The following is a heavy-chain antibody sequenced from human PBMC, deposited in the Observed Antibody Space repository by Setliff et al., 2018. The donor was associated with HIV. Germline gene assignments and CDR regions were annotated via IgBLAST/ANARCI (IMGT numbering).Heavy chain of an antibody. Sequence: GGSLRLSCATSGFTLSTYGMHWVRQAPGKGLEWVANIKEDGSEKYYVDSVEGRFTISRDNAKNSLYLQMNSLRAEDTAVYSCARDNHYYYYMDVWGKGTTVTVSS. CDR3: ARDNHYYYYMDV. V-gene: IGHV3-7*03. CDR1: GFTLSTYG. CDR2: IKEDGSEK. J-gene: IGHJ6*03.